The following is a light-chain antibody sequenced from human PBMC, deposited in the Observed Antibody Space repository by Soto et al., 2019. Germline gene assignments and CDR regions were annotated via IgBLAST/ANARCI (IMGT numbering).Light chain of an antibody. Sequence: QSALTQPPSASGSPGQSVTISCTGTSSDVGGYNYVSWYQHHPGKAPKLIIFEVTKRPSGVPDRFSGSKSGNTASLTVSGLQAEDEADYHCSSFAGRHNLVFGTGTKLTVL. CDR3: SSFAGRHNLV. CDR1: SSDVGGYNY. CDR2: EVT. V-gene: IGLV2-8*01. J-gene: IGLJ1*01.